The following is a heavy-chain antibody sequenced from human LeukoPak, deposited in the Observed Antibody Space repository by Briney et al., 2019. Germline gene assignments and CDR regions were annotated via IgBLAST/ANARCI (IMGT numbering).Heavy chain of an antibody. CDR2: IIPIIGIA. CDR3: ARDRGAAANNWFDP. D-gene: IGHD2-2*01. Sequence: VASVKVSCKASGSTFSSYAISWVRQAPGQGLEWMGRIIPIIGIANYAQKFQGRVTITADKSTSTAYMELSSLRSEDTAVYYCARDRGAAANNWFDPWGQGTLVTVSS. J-gene: IGHJ5*02. V-gene: IGHV1-69*04. CDR1: GSTFSSYA.